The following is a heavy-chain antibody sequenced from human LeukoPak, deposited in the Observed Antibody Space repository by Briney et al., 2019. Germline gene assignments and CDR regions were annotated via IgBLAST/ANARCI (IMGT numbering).Heavy chain of an antibody. J-gene: IGHJ4*02. CDR2: ISSSSSYI. D-gene: IGHD6-19*01. CDR3: ARDGIAVAGY. Sequence: GGYLRLSCAASGFTFSSYSMKWARQAPGKGLEWVSSISSSSSYIYYADSVKGRFTISRDNAKNSLYLQMNSLRAEDTAVYYCARDGIAVAGYWGQGTLVTVSS. V-gene: IGHV3-21*01. CDR1: GFTFSSYS.